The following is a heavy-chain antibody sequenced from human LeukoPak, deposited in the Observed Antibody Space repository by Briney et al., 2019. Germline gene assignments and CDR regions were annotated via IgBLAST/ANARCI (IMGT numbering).Heavy chain of an antibody. V-gene: IGHV4-39*01. CDR3: ARYDSGEFDY. CDR2: IYYSGST. Sequence: PSETLSLTCTVSGGSISSSSYYWGWIRQPPGKGLEWIGNIYYSGSTYYNPSLKSRVTISGDTPKTQFSLQLSSVTAADTAVYYCARYDSGEFDYWGQGTLVIVSS. CDR1: GGSISSSSYY. J-gene: IGHJ4*02. D-gene: IGHD3-10*01.